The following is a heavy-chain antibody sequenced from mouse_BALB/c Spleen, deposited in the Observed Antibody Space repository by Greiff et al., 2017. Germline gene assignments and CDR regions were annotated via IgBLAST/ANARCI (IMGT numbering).Heavy chain of an antibody. CDR1: GFTFSSYG. J-gene: IGHJ2*01. Sequence: EVMLVESGGGLVQPGGSLKLSCAASGFTFSSYGMSWVRQTPDKRLELVATINSNGGSTYYPDSVKGRFTISRDNAKNTLYLQMSSLKSEDTAMYYCARGDYGYDDYFDYWGQGTTLTVSS. D-gene: IGHD2-2*01. V-gene: IGHV5-6-3*01. CDR3: ARGDYGYDDYFDY. CDR2: INSNGGST.